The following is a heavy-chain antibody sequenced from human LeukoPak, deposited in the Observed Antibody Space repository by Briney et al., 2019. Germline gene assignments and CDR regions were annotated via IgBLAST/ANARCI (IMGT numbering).Heavy chain of an antibody. CDR1: GDSSSSYY. CDR2: IFYSGSP. V-gene: IGHV4-59*12. D-gene: IGHD6-13*01. CDR3: ARVGHIVAAGTYDY. Sequence: SETLSLTCTVPGDSSSSYYCSWIRQPPGKGLEWIGNIFYSGSPNYNPSLKSRVTTSFDTSKNQFSLKLSFVTAADTAVYYCARVGHIVAAGTYDYWGQGTLVTVSS. J-gene: IGHJ4*02.